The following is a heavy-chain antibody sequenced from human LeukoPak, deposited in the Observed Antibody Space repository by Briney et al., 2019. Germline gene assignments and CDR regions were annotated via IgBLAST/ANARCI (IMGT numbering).Heavy chain of an antibody. D-gene: IGHD6-6*01. J-gene: IGHJ2*01. Sequence: GGSLRLSCAASGFTVSSNYMSWVRQAPGKGLEWVSAISGSGGSTYYADSVKGRFTISRDNSKNTLYLQMNSLRAEDTAVYYCAKTSEGWYFDLWGRGTLVTVSS. V-gene: IGHV3-23*01. CDR1: GFTVSSNY. CDR3: AKTSEGWYFDL. CDR2: ISGSGGST.